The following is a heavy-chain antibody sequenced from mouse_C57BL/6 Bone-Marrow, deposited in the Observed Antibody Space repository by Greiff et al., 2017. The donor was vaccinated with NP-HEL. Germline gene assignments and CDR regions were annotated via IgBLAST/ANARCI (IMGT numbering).Heavy chain of an antibody. CDR2: ISSGGSYT. D-gene: IGHD2-12*01. J-gene: IGHJ4*01. V-gene: IGHV5-6*01. Sequence: EVQRVESGGDLVKPGGSLKLSCAASGFTFSSYGMSWVRQTPDNRLELVATISSGGSYTYYPDSVKGRFTISRDNAKNTLYLQMSSLKSEDTAMYYCERLRLGYAMDYWGQGTSVTVSS. CDR3: ERLRLGYAMDY. CDR1: GFTFSSYG.